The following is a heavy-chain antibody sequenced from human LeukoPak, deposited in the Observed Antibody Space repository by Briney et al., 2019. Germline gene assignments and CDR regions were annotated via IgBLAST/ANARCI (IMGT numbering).Heavy chain of an antibody. D-gene: IGHD3-16*01. J-gene: IGHJ6*03. V-gene: IGHV4-38-2*02. CDR2: IYHSGST. CDR3: ARDGGVTYYYFYYYMDV. Sequence: GSLRLSCAASGFTFSSYSTNWVRQPPGKGLEWIGSIYHSGSTYYNPSLKSRVIISVDTSKNQFSLKLSSVTAADTAVYYCARDGGVTYYYFYYYMDVWGKGTTVTVSS. CDR1: GFTFSSYS.